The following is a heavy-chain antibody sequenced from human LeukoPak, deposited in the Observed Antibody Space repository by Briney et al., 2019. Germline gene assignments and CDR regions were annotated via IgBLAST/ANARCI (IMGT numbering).Heavy chain of an antibody. CDR1: GFTFSSYW. J-gene: IGHJ4*02. CDR3: ARGARCSSTSCHPGGGY. V-gene: IGHV3-7*01. Sequence: GGSLRLSCAASGFTFSSYWMSWVRQAPGKGLEWVANIKQDGSEKYYVDSVKGRFTISRDNAKNSLYLQMNSLRAEDTAVYYCARGARCSSTSCHPGGGYWGQGTLVTVSS. D-gene: IGHD2-2*01. CDR2: IKQDGSEK.